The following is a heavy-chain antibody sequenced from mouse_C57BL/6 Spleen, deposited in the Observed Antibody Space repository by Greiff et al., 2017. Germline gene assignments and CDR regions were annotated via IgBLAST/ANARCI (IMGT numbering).Heavy chain of an antibody. V-gene: IGHV1-55*01. D-gene: IGHD3-3*01. Sequence: QVQLKQPGAELVKPGASVKMSCKASGYTFTSYWITWVKQRPGPGLEWIGDIYPGSGSTNYNEKFKSKATLNVDTAASTAYTQLSSLTSEDSAVYFCAREGDSGDAMDYWGQGTSVTVSS. CDR3: AREGDSGDAMDY. CDR1: GYTFTSYW. J-gene: IGHJ4*01. CDR2: IYPGSGST.